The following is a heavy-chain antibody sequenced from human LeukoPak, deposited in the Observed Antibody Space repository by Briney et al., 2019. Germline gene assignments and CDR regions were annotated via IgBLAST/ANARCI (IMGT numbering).Heavy chain of an antibody. CDR2: IYHSGIT. CDR1: GASIRSRSYY. Sequence: SETLSLTCTVSGASIRSRSYYWGWIRQPPGKGLEWIGSIYHSGITYYNPSLKSRVTLSVDTSKNQFSLKLSSVTAADTAVYYCAGNIAARLDYWGQGTLVTVSS. CDR3: AGNIAARLDY. V-gene: IGHV4-39*01. D-gene: IGHD6-6*01. J-gene: IGHJ4*02.